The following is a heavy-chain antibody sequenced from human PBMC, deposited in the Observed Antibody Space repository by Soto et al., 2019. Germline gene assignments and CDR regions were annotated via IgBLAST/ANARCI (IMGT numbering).Heavy chain of an antibody. CDR1: GGSISRGYH. V-gene: IGHV4-39*01. Sequence: PSETLSLTCTVSGGSISRGYHWAWIRQPPGKGLEWIASIDYTGSAYYNPSLKSRVTISVDTSKRQFSLKLNSVTAADTVVYYCARHSVYSSPFDYWGQGTLVTVSS. CDR3: ARHSVYSSPFDY. CDR2: IDYTGSA. D-gene: IGHD2-8*01. J-gene: IGHJ4*02.